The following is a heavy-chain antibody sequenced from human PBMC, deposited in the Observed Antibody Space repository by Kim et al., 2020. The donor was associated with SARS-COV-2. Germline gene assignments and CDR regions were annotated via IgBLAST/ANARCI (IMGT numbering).Heavy chain of an antibody. CDR3: AKDQGRRPEPGSGWNY. D-gene: IGHD6-19*01. CDR2: ISGSGGST. V-gene: IGHV3-23*01. J-gene: IGHJ4*02. Sequence: GGSLRLSCAASGFTFSSYAMSWVRQAPGKGLEWVSAISGSGGSTYYADSVKGRFTISRDNSKNTLYLQMNSLRAEDTAVYYCAKDQGRRPEPGSGWNYWGQGTLVTVSS. CDR1: GFTFSSYA.